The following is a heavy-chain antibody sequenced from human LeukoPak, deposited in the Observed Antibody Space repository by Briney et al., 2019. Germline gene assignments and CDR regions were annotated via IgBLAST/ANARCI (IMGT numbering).Heavy chain of an antibody. J-gene: IGHJ6*03. CDR2: IIPIFGTA. V-gene: IGHV1-69*05. Sequence: SVKVSCKASGGTFSSYAISWLRQAPGQGLEWMGGIIPIFGTANYAQKFQGRVTITTDESTSTAYMELSSLRSEDTAVYYCARSSGGDGNSYYYYMDVWGKGTTVTVSS. CDR3: ARSSGGDGNSYYYYMDV. CDR1: GGTFSSYA. D-gene: IGHD5-24*01.